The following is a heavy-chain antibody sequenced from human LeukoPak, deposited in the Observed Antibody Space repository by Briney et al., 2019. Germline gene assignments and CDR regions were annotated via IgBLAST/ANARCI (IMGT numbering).Heavy chain of an antibody. CDR1: GFTFSSYA. CDR2: ISGSGGST. V-gene: IGHV3-23*01. D-gene: IGHD2-21*02. J-gene: IGHJ4*02. CDR3: AFQGYCGGDCYSSLAHDY. Sequence: PGGSLRLSCAASGFTFSSYAMSWVRQVPGKGLEWVSAISGSGGSTYYADSVKGRFTISRDNSKNTLYLQMNSLRAEDTAVYYCAFQGYCGGDCYSSLAHDYWGQGTLVTVSS.